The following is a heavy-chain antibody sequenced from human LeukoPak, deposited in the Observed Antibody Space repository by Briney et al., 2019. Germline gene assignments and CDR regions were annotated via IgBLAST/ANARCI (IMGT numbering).Heavy chain of an antibody. Sequence: ASVKVSCKASGGTFSSYTISWVRQAPGQGLEWMGRIIPILGIANYAQKFQGRVTITAEKSTSTAYMELSSLRSEDTAVSDCARRSSALDAFDIWGQGTMVTVSS. CDR2: IIPILGIA. CDR1: GGTFSSYT. D-gene: IGHD6-25*01. CDR3: ARRSSALDAFDI. V-gene: IGHV1-69*02. J-gene: IGHJ3*02.